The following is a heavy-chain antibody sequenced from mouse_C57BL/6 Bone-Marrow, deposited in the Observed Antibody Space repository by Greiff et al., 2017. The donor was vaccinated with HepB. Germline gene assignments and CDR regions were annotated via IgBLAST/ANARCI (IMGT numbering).Heavy chain of an antibody. D-gene: IGHD1-1*01. CDR1: DSEVFPIAY. Sequence: QVQLKESGSELRSPGSSVKLSCKDFDSEVFPIAYMSWVRQKPGHGFEWIGGILPSIGRTIYGEKFEDKATLDADTLSNTAYLELNSLTSEDSAIYYCARDGSSPYYAMDYWGQGTSVTVSS. V-gene: IGHV15-2*01. CDR2: ILPSIGRT. J-gene: IGHJ4*01. CDR3: ARDGSSPYYAMDY.